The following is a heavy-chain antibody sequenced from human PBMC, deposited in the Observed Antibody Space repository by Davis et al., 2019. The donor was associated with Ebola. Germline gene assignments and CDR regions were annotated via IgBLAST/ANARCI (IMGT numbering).Heavy chain of an antibody. D-gene: IGHD5-24*01. Sequence: SDTLSLPCRVSGCSVGSDYWSWSPQSPGKGLEWTAFISNGGRTIYNPSLRGRVTISIDTSKNQFSLEVRSVTAADTAFYYCVRGSDAYKTGYWGQGTLVTVSS. CDR2: ISNGGRT. J-gene: IGHJ4*02. V-gene: IGHV4-59*02. CDR1: GCSVGSDY. CDR3: VRGSDAYKTGY.